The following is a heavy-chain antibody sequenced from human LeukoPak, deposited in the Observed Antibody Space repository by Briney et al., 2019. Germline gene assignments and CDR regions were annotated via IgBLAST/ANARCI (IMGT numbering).Heavy chain of an antibody. CDR1: GGSFSGYY. CDR3: AMCRGERHDDY. Sequence: SETLSLTCAVYGGSFSGYYWSWIREPPGKGLEWIGEINHSGSTNYNPSLKSRVTISADTSKNQFSLKLSSVTAADTAVYYCAMCRGERHDDYWGQGTLVTVSS. J-gene: IGHJ4*02. V-gene: IGHV4-34*01. D-gene: IGHD3-10*01. CDR2: INHSGST.